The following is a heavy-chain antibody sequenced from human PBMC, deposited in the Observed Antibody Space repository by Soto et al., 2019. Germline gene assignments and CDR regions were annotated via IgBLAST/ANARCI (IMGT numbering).Heavy chain of an antibody. Sequence: GGSLRLSCAASGFTFSSYGMHWVRQAPGKGLEWVAVISYDGSNKYYADSVKGRFTISRENSKNTLYLQMNSLRAEDTAVYYCAKMNGEYDFWSGYYRRGGNYFDYWGQGTLVTVSS. CDR2: ISYDGSNK. CDR1: GFTFSSYG. D-gene: IGHD3-3*01. J-gene: IGHJ4*02. CDR3: AKMNGEYDFWSGYYRRGGNYFDY. V-gene: IGHV3-30*18.